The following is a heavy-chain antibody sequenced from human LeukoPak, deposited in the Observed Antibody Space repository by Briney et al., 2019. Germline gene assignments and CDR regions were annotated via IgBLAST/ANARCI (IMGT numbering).Heavy chain of an antibody. D-gene: IGHD5-12*01. Sequence: GGSLRLSCAASGFTFSSYAMHWVRQAPGKGLEWVAVISYDGSNKYYADSVKGRFTIPRDNSKNTLYLQMNSLRAEDTAVYYCARDPGGYDPVGSYGMDVWGKGTTVTVSS. CDR1: GFTFSSYA. CDR3: ARDPGGYDPVGSYGMDV. CDR2: ISYDGSNK. J-gene: IGHJ6*04. V-gene: IGHV3-30*04.